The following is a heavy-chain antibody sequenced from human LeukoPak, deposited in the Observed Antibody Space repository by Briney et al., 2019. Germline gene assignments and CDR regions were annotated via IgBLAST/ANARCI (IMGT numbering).Heavy chain of an antibody. D-gene: IGHD5-12*01. CDR1: GGSISSSSYY. V-gene: IGHV4-39*01. CDR3: ARQGRGLRILRYPSGKYYFDY. J-gene: IGHJ4*02. CDR2: IYYSGST. Sequence: SETLSLTCTVSGGSISSSSYYWGWIRQPPGKGLEWIGSIYYSGSTYYNPSLKSRVTISVDTSKNQFSLKLSSVTAADTAVYYCARQGRGLRILRYPSGKYYFDYWGQGTLVTVSS.